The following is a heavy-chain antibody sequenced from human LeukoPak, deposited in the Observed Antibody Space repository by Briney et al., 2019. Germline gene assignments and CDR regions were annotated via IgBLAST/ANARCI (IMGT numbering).Heavy chain of an antibody. CDR1: GFPFTSYA. V-gene: IGHV3-23*01. D-gene: IGHD3-9*01. J-gene: IGHJ6*03. Sequence: GGSLRLSCAASGFPFTSYAMTWVRQAPGKGLEWVSAISGSGVTTYFADSVKGRFTISRDNSKNTLYLQMNSLRAEDTAVYYCAENVREADWYYYYMDVWGKGTTVTVSS. CDR2: ISGSGVTT. CDR3: AENVREADWYYYYMDV.